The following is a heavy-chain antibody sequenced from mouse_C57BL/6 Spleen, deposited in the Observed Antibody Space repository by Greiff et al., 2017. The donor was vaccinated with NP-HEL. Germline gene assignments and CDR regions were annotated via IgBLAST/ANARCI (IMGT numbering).Heavy chain of an antibody. V-gene: IGHV1-54*01. J-gene: IGHJ1*03. D-gene: IGHD1-1*01. CDR1: GYAFTNYL. CDR2: INPGSGGT. CDR3: ARGGYGTVVAHWYFDV. Sequence: QVQLQQSGAELVRPGTSVKVSCKASGYAFTNYLIEWVKQRPGQGLEWIGVINPGSGGTNYNEKFKGKATLTADKSSSTAYMQLSSLTSEDSAVYCCARGGYGTVVAHWYFDVWGTGTTVTVSS.